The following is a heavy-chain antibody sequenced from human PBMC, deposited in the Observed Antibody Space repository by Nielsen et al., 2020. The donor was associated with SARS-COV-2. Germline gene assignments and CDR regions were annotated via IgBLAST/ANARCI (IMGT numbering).Heavy chain of an antibody. D-gene: IGHD3-10*01. J-gene: IGHJ4*02. CDR1: GYTFTSYA. V-gene: IGHV1-3*01. Sequence: ASVQVSCKASGYTFTSYAMHWVRQAPGQRLEWMGWINAGNGNTKYSQKFQGRVTITRDTSASTAYMELSSLRSEDTAVYYCASSYYYGSGSYRPFDYWGQGTLVTVSS. CDR3: ASSYYYGSGSYRPFDY. CDR2: INAGNGNT.